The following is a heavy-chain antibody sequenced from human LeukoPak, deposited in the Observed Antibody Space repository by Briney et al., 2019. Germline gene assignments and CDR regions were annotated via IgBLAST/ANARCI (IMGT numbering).Heavy chain of an antibody. V-gene: IGHV3-23*01. Sequence: GGSLRLCCAAPVLPFVNYAMSSVRQAPGEGLELVSAFTGSGDSAYYADSVKSRFTVARDNSENTLYLQMDGLRAENTAVYYCAKDLRLVSTDNWFDPWGQGTLVTVSS. CDR1: VLPFVNYA. D-gene: IGHD5-12*01. CDR3: AKDLRLVSTDNWFDP. CDR2: FTGSGDSA. J-gene: IGHJ5*02.